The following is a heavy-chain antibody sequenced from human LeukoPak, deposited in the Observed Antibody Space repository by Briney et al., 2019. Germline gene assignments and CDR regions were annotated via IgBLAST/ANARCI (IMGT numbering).Heavy chain of an antibody. CDR3: ARDERGYYGSGTPGY. V-gene: IGHV4-59*12. CDR1: GVSINDYF. CDR2: THHRGNT. Sequence: SETLSLTCTVSGVSINDYFWNWIRQTPGKGLEWIGYTHHRGNTNYNSSLKSRVSISLDTSKHQFSLKLSSVTAADTAVYYCARDERGYYGSGTPGYWSQGTLVTVSS. D-gene: IGHD3-10*01. J-gene: IGHJ4*02.